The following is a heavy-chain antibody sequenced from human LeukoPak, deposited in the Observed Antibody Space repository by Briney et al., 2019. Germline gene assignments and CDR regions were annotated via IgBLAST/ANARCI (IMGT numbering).Heavy chain of an antibody. J-gene: IGHJ6*04. Sequence: PGGSLRLSCAASGFTFSSYEMNWVRQAPGKGVEWVSYISSSGSTIYYADSVKGRFTISRDNAKNSLYLQMNSLRAEDTAVYYCARDLGYCTSTSCYSLYGMDVWGKGTTVTVSS. CDR1: GFTFSSYE. CDR2: ISSSGSTI. CDR3: ARDLGYCTSTSCYSLYGMDV. D-gene: IGHD2-2*02. V-gene: IGHV3-48*03.